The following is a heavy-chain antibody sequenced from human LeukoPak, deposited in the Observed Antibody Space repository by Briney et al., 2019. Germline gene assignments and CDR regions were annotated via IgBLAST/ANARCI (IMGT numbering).Heavy chain of an antibody. V-gene: IGHV3-9*01. CDR2: ISWNSGSI. D-gene: IGHD3-22*01. Sequence: GGSLRLSCAASGFTFDDYAMHWVRQAPGKGLEWVSGISWNSGSIGYADSVKGRFTISRDNAKNSLYLQMNSLRAEDTALYYCAKDFDSSGYPRDAFDIWGQVTMVTVSS. CDR3: AKDFDSSGYPRDAFDI. J-gene: IGHJ3*02. CDR1: GFTFDDYA.